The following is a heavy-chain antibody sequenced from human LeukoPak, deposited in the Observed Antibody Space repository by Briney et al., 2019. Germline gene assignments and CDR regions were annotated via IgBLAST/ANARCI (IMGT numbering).Heavy chain of an antibody. D-gene: IGHD4-17*01. CDR2: FSYSGST. CDR3: ASGDYGDYGAYWYFDL. Sequence: SETLSLTCTVSGGSLSRSDYYWGWIRQPPGKGLEWIGSFSYSGSTYYNPSLKSRVTISVDTSKNHFSLNLTSVTAADTAVYYCASGDYGDYGAYWYFDLWGRGTLVTVSS. CDR1: GGSLSRSDYY. J-gene: IGHJ2*01. V-gene: IGHV4-39*02.